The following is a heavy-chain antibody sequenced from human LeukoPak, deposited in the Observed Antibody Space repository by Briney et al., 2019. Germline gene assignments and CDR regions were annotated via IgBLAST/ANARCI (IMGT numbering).Heavy chain of an antibody. CDR1: GGSFSGYY. Sequence: SETLSLTCAVYGGSFSGYYWSWIRQPPGKGLEWIGEINHSGSTNYNPSLKSRVTISVDTSKNQFSLKLSSVTAADTAVYYCARTTIFGVVIKFDYWDQGTLVTVSS. J-gene: IGHJ4*02. CDR3: ARTTIFGVVIKFDY. D-gene: IGHD3-3*01. V-gene: IGHV4-34*01. CDR2: INHSGST.